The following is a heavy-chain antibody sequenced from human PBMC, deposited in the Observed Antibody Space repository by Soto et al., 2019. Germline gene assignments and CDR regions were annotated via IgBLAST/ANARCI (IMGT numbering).Heavy chain of an antibody. CDR2: KYHGGTT. V-gene: IGHV4-59*02. Sequence: SETLSRTCTGSGDSATNFFWSWMRHPPGKELPSIGHKYHGGTTNYSPSLKSRVTMSLDSSKNQFSLNPRSVTAADTAAYCCARDPGDCTNGVCPIFDFWGQGVLVTAAS. D-gene: IGHD2-8*01. CDR3: ARDPGDCTNGVCPIFDF. J-gene: IGHJ4*02. CDR1: GDSATNFF.